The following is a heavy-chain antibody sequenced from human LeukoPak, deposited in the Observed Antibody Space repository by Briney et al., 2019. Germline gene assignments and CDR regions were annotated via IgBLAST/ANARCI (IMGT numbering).Heavy chain of an antibody. D-gene: IGHD6-19*01. CDR2: ISYDGSNK. J-gene: IGHJ2*01. CDR1: GLTFSSYG. V-gene: IGHV3-30*18. Sequence: GRSLRLSCAASGLTFSSYGMHWVRQAPGKGLEWVAVISYDGSNKYYADSVKGRFTIPRDNSKNTLYLQMNSLRAEDTAVYYCAKSSTDWHFWYFDLWGRGTLVTVSS. CDR3: AKSSTDWHFWYFDL.